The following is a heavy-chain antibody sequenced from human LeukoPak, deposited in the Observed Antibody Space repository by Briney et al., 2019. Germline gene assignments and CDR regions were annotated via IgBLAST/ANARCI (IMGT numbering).Heavy chain of an antibody. Sequence: GGSLRLSCAASGFTLSSYWMSWVRQAPGKGLEWVANINQDGSEKNYVDSVKGRFTISRDKAKNSLYLEMNSLRAEDTAVYYCAREEGPWGQGTLVTVSS. J-gene: IGHJ5*02. CDR3: AREEGP. CDR2: INQDGSEK. V-gene: IGHV3-7*01. CDR1: GFTLSSYW.